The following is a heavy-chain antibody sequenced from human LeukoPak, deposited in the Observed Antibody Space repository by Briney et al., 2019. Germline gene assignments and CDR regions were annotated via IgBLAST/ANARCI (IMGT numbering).Heavy chain of an antibody. CDR2: IYTSGST. CDR1: GGSISSYY. J-gene: IGHJ3*02. V-gene: IGHV4-4*07. Sequence: SETLSLTCTVSGGSISSYYWSWIRQPAGKGLEWIGRIYTSGSTNYNPSLKSRVTMSVDTSRNQFSLKLSSVTAADTAVYYCARDEELTGDRNRFEIWGQGTMVTVSS. D-gene: IGHD7-27*01. CDR3: ARDEELTGDRNRFEI.